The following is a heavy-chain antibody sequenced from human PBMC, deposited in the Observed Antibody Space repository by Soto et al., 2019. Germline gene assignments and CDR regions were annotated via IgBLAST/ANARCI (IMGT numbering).Heavy chain of an antibody. V-gene: IGHV3-66*01. Sequence: EVQLVESGGGLVQPGGSLRLSCAASGFTVSSKYMRWVRQAPGKGLEWVSLIQSGGPTYYADSVKGRFTISRDTSENTVHLQMDSLRAEDTAVYYCARDDVLCDGGRCYGVPLDVWGKGTTFTVSS. CDR3: ARDDVLCDGGRCYGVPLDV. J-gene: IGHJ6*04. D-gene: IGHD2-15*01. CDR1: GFTVSSKY. CDR2: IQSGGPT.